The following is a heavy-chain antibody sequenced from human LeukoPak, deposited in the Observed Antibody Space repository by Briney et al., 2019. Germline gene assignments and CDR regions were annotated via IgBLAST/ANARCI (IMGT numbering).Heavy chain of an antibody. CDR1: GFTFTTYW. CDR3: ARTSPTSHFDF. CDR2: INGDGSNS. J-gene: IGHJ4*02. D-gene: IGHD3-16*01. Sequence: GSLRLSCVASGFTFTTYWMHLVRQAPGKGLVWVSRINGDGSNSNYADSVKGRFTISRDNARNTLYLQMNGLRAEDTALYYCARTSPTSHFDFWGQGTLVTVSS. V-gene: IGHV3-74*01.